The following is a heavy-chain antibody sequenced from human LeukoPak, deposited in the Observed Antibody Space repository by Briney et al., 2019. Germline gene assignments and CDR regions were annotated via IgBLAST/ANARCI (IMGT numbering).Heavy chain of an antibody. CDR3: AKKTSYCGGDCYPYYFDH. Sequence: GGSLRLSCAASGFTVSNSAMGWVRQTPGKGLEWVTGISDNGGVTNYADSVKGRFTISRDTSKNTLYLQMNSLRAEDTAVYYCAKKTSYCGGDCYPYYFDHWGQGTLVTVSS. V-gene: IGHV3-23*01. CDR1: GFTVSNSA. CDR2: ISDNGGVT. D-gene: IGHD2-21*02. J-gene: IGHJ4*02.